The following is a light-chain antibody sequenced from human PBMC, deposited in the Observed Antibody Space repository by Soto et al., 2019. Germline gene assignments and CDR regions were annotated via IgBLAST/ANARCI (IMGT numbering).Light chain of an antibody. CDR3: ISYTSSSTYV. CDR2: LVH. J-gene: IGLJ1*01. V-gene: IGLV2-14*03. Sequence: QSVLTQPASVSGSPGQAIAISCTGTSSDVGGYNYVAWYQQHPGKAPKLMIYLVHNRPSGVSNRFSGSKSGNTASLTISGLQAEDEADYYCISYTSSSTYVFGTGTKVPVL. CDR1: SSDVGGYNY.